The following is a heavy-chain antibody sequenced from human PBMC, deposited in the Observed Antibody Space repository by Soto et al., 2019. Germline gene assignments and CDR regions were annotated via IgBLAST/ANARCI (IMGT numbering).Heavy chain of an antibody. Sequence: EVQLLESGGGLVQPGGSLRLSCAASGFTFSTYAMSWVRQAPGKGLEWVSAISGSGDTTYYANSVKGPFTISRDKSQNTLYVQMDSLRAEDSAVYSGAKGSYRPHDYWGQGTLVTVSS. CDR3: AKGSYRPHDY. CDR2: ISGSGDTT. J-gene: IGHJ4*02. D-gene: IGHD1-26*01. CDR1: GFTFSTYA. V-gene: IGHV3-23*01.